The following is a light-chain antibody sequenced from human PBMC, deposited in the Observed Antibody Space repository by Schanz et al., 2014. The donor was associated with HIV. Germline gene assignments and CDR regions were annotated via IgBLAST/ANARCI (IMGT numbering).Light chain of an antibody. CDR3: QQGGSWPLT. J-gene: IGKJ4*01. V-gene: IGKV3-20*01. CDR2: GAS. CDR1: QSVSSY. Sequence: EIVLTQSPGTLSLSPGEGGTLSCRASQSVSSYLAWYQQKPGQAPTLLIYGASSRATGIPDRFSGSGSGTDFTLTISRLEPEDFALYYCQQGGSWPLTFGGGTTVEIK.